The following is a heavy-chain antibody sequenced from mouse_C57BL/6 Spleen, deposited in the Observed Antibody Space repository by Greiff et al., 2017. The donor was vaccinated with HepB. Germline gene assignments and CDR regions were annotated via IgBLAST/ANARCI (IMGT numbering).Heavy chain of an antibody. V-gene: IGHV1-69*01. J-gene: IGHJ4*01. Sequence: VKQSCKASGYTFTSYWMHWVKQRPGQGLEWIGEIDPSDSYTNYNQKFKGKSTLTVDKSSSTAYMQLSSLTSEDSAVYYCARSGIYYDYGTAMDYWGQGTSVTVSS. CDR1: GYTFTSYW. D-gene: IGHD2-4*01. CDR2: IDPSDSYT. CDR3: ARSGIYYDYGTAMDY.